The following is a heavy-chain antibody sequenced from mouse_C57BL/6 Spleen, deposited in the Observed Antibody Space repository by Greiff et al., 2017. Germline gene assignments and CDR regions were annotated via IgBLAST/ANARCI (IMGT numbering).Heavy chain of an antibody. J-gene: IGHJ1*03. CDR3: ARGLYGNYVNLYFDV. CDR1: GFSLSTSGMG. Sequence: QVTLKVSGPGILQSSQTLSLTCSFSGFSLSTSGMGVSWIRQPSGKGLEWLAHIDWDDDKRYNPSLKSRLTISKDTSSNQVFLKITSVDTADTATYYCARGLYGNYVNLYFDVWGTGTTGTVSS. CDR2: IDWDDDK. V-gene: IGHV8-12*01. D-gene: IGHD2-1*01.